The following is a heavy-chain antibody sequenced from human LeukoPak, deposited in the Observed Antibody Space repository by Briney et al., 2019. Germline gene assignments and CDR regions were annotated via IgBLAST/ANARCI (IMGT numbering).Heavy chain of an antibody. Sequence: GGFLRLSCAASGFTFSSYWMNWARQAPGKGLEWVASINHNGNVSYYVDSVKRRFTISRDNAKNSLYLQMSNLRAEDTAVYFCVRGESGIQENSFDIWGQGTLVTVSS. V-gene: IGHV3-7*03. CDR1: GFTFSSYW. CDR3: VRGESGIQENSFDI. D-gene: IGHD2/OR15-2a*01. J-gene: IGHJ3*02. CDR2: INHNGNVS.